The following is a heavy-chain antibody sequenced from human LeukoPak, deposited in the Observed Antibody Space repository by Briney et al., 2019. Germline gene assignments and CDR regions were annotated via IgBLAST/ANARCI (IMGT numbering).Heavy chain of an antibody. CDR3: ARDVATISNWFDP. V-gene: IGHV3-7*01. CDR1: GFTFSSYS. CDR2: INQDGSEK. D-gene: IGHD5-24*01. Sequence: GGSLRLSCAASGFTFSSYSMNWVRQAPGKGLEWVANINQDGSEKYYVDSVKGRFTISRDNAKNSLYLRMNSLRAEDTAVYYCARDVATISNWFDPWGQGTLVTVSS. J-gene: IGHJ5*02.